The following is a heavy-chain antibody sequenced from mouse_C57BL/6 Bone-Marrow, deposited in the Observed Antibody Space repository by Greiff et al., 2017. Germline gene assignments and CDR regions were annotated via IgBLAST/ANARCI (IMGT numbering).Heavy chain of an antibody. V-gene: IGHV1-69*01. D-gene: IGHD1-1*01. CDR1: GYTFTSYW. CDR2: IDPSDSYT. Sequence: QVQLQQPGAELVMPGASVKLSCKASGYTFTSYWMHWVKQRPGQGLEWIGEIDPSDSYTNYNQKFKGKSTLTVYKSSSTAYMQLSSLTSEDSAVYYCARSVTTVPSFDYWGQGTTLTVSS. J-gene: IGHJ2*01. CDR3: ARSVTTVPSFDY.